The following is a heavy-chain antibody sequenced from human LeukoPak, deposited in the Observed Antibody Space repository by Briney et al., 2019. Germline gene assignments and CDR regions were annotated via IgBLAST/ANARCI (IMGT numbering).Heavy chain of an antibody. CDR3: ARDYN. Sequence: GGSLRLSCAAYGFTFSSNWMTWVRQSPGKGLEWVANIQQDGSETYYVDSVKGRFTISRDNANNSLYLEMNSLRAEDTAVYYCARDYNWGQGTQVTVSS. CDR2: IQQDGSET. J-gene: IGHJ4*02. D-gene: IGHD2-2*02. CDR1: GFTFSSNW. V-gene: IGHV3-7*05.